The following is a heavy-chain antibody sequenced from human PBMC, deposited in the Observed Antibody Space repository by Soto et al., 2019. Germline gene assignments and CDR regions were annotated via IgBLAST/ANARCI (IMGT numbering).Heavy chain of an antibody. D-gene: IGHD5-18*01. Sequence: GASVKVSCKASGGSFSSYAISWVRQAPGQGLEWMGGIIPIFGTANYAQKFQGRVTITADESTSTAYMELSSLRSEDTAVYYCARSDVDTAMATEWGQGTLVTVSS. CDR1: GGSFSSYA. J-gene: IGHJ4*02. CDR3: ARSDVDTAMATE. V-gene: IGHV1-69*13. CDR2: IIPIFGTA.